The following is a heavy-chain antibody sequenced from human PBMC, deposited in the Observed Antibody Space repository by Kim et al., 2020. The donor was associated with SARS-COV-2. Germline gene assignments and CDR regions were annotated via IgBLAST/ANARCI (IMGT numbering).Heavy chain of an antibody. Sequence: SVKVSCKASGGTFSSYAISWVRQAPGQGLEWMGGIIPIFGTANYAQKFQGRVTITADESTSTAYMELSSLRSEDTAVYYCRITMIVEHLNWFDPWGQGTLVTVSS. D-gene: IGHD3-22*01. CDR1: GGTFSSYA. V-gene: IGHV1-69*13. CDR3: RITMIVEHLNWFDP. CDR2: IIPIFGTA. J-gene: IGHJ5*02.